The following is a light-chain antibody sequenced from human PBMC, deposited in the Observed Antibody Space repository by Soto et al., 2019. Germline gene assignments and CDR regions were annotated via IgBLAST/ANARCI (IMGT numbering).Light chain of an antibody. J-gene: IGKJ1*01. CDR3: QQYNNWPRT. CDR2: GAS. CDR1: QRVSSN. V-gene: IGKV3-15*01. Sequence: EVVMTQSPATLSVSPGERATLLCGASQRVSSNLAWYQQKPGQAPRLLIYGASTRATGIPARFSGSGSGTEFTLTISSLQSEDFAVYYCQQYNNWPRTFGQGTKVEIK.